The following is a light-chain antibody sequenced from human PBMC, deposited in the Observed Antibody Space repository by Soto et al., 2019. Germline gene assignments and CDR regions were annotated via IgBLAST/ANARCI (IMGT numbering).Light chain of an antibody. Sequence: DIQMTQSPSTLSASVGDRVSITCRASQRIGSWLTWYQQKPGKVPKLLIYDASHLTSGVPSRFSGSGSGTEFTLSISSLQPDDFATYYCQHYYTYTYMFGQGTKVDIX. CDR2: DAS. J-gene: IGKJ1*01. CDR3: QHYYTYTYM. V-gene: IGKV1-5*01. CDR1: QRIGSW.